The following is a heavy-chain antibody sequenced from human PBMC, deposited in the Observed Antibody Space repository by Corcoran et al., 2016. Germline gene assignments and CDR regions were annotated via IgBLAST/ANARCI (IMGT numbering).Heavy chain of an antibody. D-gene: IGHD3-22*01. CDR3: ARGPSSGHKYYFDY. V-gene: IGHV4-34*01. Sequence: QLQQWGAGLLKPSETLSLTCAVYGGSFSGYYWSWIRQPPGKGLEWIGEINHSGSTNYNPSLKSRVTISVDTSKNQFSLKLSSVTAADTAVYYCARGPSSGHKYYFDYWGQGTLVTVSS. CDR1: GGSFSGYY. CDR2: INHSGST. J-gene: IGHJ4*02.